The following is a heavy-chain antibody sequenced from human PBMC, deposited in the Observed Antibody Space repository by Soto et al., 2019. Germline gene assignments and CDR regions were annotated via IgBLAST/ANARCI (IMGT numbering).Heavy chain of an antibody. D-gene: IGHD7-27*01. J-gene: IGHJ4*02. CDR2: INKDGSQK. CDR1: GFTLSNYW. V-gene: IGHV3-7*03. Sequence: GGSLRLSCAASGFTLSNYWMTWVRQAPGKGLEWVANINKDGSQKNYVDSVKGRFTIARDSGQNSLSLQINSLRVEDTAVYYCVRELGLAYWGQGALVTVSS. CDR3: VRELGLAY.